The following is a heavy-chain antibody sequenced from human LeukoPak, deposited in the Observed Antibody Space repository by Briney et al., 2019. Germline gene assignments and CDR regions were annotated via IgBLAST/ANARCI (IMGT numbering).Heavy chain of an antibody. J-gene: IGHJ5*02. V-gene: IGHV3-30-3*01. CDR2: ISFDGSNK. CDR3: AREELGSSLGFDP. D-gene: IGHD3-16*01. CDR1: GFTFSSYA. Sequence: GGSLRLSCAASGFTFSSYAMSWVRQAPGKGLEWVAVISFDGSNKYYADSVKGRFTISRDNSKNTLYLQMNSLRAEDTAVHYCAREELGSSLGFDPWGQGTLVAVSS.